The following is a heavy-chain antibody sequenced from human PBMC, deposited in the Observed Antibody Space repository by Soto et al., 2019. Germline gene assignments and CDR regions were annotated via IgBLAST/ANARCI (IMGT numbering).Heavy chain of an antibody. J-gene: IGHJ4*02. Sequence: SETLSLTCTVSGGSISSSSYYWGWIRQPPGKGLEWIGSIYYSGSTNYNPSLKSRVTISVDTSKNQFSLKLSSVTAADTAVYYCARGFSIAVAVAFDYWGQGTLVTVSS. CDR3: ARGFSIAVAVAFDY. CDR2: IYYSGST. CDR1: GGSISSSSYY. V-gene: IGHV4-39*07. D-gene: IGHD6-19*01.